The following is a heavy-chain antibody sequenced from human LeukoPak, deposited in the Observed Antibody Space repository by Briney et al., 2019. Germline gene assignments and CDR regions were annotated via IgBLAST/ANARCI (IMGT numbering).Heavy chain of an antibody. CDR1: GFTFSSYG. V-gene: IGHV3-30*18. D-gene: IGHD3-10*01. J-gene: IGHJ4*02. CDR3: AKGSYYYGSGSLVY. Sequence: GGSLRLSCAASGFTFSSYGMHWVRQAPGKGLEWVAVISYDGSNKYYADSVKGRFTISRDNSKNTLYLQMNSLRAEDTAVYYCAKGSYYYGSGSLVYWGQGTLVTVSS. CDR2: ISYDGSNK.